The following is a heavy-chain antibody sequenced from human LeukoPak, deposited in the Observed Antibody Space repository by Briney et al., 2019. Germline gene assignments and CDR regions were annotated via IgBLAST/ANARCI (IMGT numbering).Heavy chain of an antibody. CDR1: GYTFTSYA. V-gene: IGHV1-3*01. CDR2: INAGNGNT. J-gene: IGHJ4*02. CDR3: ARDYDILTGYPTIFDY. Sequence: ASVNVSCKASGYTFTSYAMHWVRQAPGQRLEWVGWINAGNGNTKYSQKFQGRVTITRDTSASTAYMELSSLRSEDTAVYYCARDYDILTGYPTIFDYWGQGTLVTVSS. D-gene: IGHD3-9*01.